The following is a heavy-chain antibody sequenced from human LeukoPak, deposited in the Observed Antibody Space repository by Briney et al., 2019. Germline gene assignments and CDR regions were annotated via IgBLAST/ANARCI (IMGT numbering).Heavy chain of an antibody. V-gene: IGHV4-61*08. J-gene: IGHJ4*02. Sequence: SETLSLTCSVSGGSVSSGDYYWNWIRQPPGQGLEWVGYIYYSGSTNYNPSLKSRLRISVDRSKNQFSLKLKSVTAADTAVYYGARDNSALDYWGQGNLVTVSS. D-gene: IGHD2-21*01. CDR2: IYYSGST. CDR1: GGSVSSGDYY. CDR3: ARDNSALDY.